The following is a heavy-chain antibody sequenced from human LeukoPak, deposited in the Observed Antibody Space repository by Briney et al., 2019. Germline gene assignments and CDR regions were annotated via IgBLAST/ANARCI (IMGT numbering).Heavy chain of an antibody. D-gene: IGHD3-10*01. V-gene: IGHV3-48*01. CDR1: GFTFSSYS. CDR3: ARGPYGSGSYYNSAFDI. CDR2: ISSSSSTI. Sequence: PGGSLRLSCAASGFTFSSYSMNWVRQAPGKGLEWVSYISSSSSTIYYADSVKGRFTISRDNAKNSLYLQMNSLRAEDTAMYYCARGPYGSGSYYNSAFDIWGQGTMVTVSS. J-gene: IGHJ3*02.